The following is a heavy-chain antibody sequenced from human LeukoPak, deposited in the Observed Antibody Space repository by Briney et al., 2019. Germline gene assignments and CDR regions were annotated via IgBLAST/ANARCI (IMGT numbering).Heavy chain of an antibody. CDR1: GYTFTSYG. Sequence: ASVKVSCKASGYTFTSYGISWVRQAPGQGLEWMGWINPNSGGTNYAQKFQGRVTMTRDTSISTAYMELSRLRSDDTAVYYCARDWPGKQQYFDYWGQGTLVTVSS. D-gene: IGHD6-13*01. J-gene: IGHJ4*02. CDR2: INPNSGGT. CDR3: ARDWPGKQQYFDY. V-gene: IGHV1-2*02.